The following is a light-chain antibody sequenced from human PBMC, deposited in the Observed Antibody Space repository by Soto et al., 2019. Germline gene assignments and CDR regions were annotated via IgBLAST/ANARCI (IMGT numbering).Light chain of an antibody. V-gene: IGKV1-9*01. J-gene: IGKJ4*01. CDR2: AAS. Sequence: DIQLTQSPSFLSASVGDRVTITCRASQGISSYLAWYQQKPGKAPKLLIYAASTLQSGVPSRFSGSGSGTEFSLTISSLQPDDSATYYCQQLNSYPLTFGGGTKVEIK. CDR3: QQLNSYPLT. CDR1: QGISSY.